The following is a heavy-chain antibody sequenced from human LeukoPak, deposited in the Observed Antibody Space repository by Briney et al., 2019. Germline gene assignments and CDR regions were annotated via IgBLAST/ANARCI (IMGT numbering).Heavy chain of an antibody. CDR2: IYYSGTT. V-gene: IGHV4-59*08. J-gene: IGHJ4*02. CDR3: ARQSERFDS. Sequence: PSETLSLTCTVSGNSIRSYYWNWIRQPPGKGLEWIGYIYYSGTTSYNPSLRSRVTISVDMSKNQFSLRLTSVTAADTAVYYCARQSERFDSWGQGTLVTVSS. CDR1: GNSIRSYY.